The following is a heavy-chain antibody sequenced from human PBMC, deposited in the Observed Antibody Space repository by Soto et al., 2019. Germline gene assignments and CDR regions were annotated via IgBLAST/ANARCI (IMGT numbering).Heavy chain of an antibody. CDR1: GFTFSSYS. Sequence: PGGSLRLSCAASGFTFSSYSMNWVRQAPGKGLEWVSYISSSSSTIYYADSVKGRFTIPRDNAKNSLYLQMNSLRAEDTAVYYCARENIVVVPAANPVLWGQGTMVTVSS. CDR2: ISSSSSTI. D-gene: IGHD2-2*01. V-gene: IGHV3-48*01. J-gene: IGHJ3*01. CDR3: ARENIVVVPAANPVL.